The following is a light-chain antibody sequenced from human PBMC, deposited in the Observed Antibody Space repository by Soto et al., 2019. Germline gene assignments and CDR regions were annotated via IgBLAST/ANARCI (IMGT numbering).Light chain of an antibody. CDR2: EVI. Sequence: QSVLTQPASVSGSAGQSITISCSGTMRDVGAYNLVSWYQQHPGTAPKLIIFEVIYRPSGVSSRFSGSKSGNTASLTISDLQADDEADYYCSSYTSLKTRVFGGGTKLTVL. J-gene: IGLJ3*02. CDR3: SSYTSLKTRV. V-gene: IGLV2-14*01. CDR1: MRDVGAYNL.